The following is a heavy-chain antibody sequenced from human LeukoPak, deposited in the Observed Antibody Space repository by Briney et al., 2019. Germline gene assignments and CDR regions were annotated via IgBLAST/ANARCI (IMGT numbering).Heavy chain of an antibody. CDR2: IHTSGRT. J-gene: IGHJ5*02. D-gene: IGHD7-27*01. CDR3: ARVSNWGWFDP. CDR1: GGSISSGDHY. V-gene: IGHV4-61*02. Sequence: SQTLSLTCTVSGGSISSGDHYWTWIRQPAGKGLEWIGRIHTSGRTDYNPSLQSRVTTSIDTSKNQFSLKLSSVTAADTAVDYCARVSNWGWFDPWGQGTMVTVSS.